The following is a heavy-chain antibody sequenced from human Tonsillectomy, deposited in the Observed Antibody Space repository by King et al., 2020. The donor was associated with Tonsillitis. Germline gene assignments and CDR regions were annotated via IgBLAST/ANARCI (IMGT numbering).Heavy chain of an antibody. J-gene: IGHJ4*02. CDR1: GGSFSGYY. V-gene: IGHV4-34*01. D-gene: IGHD2-15*01. CDR3: ARGAVYCSGGSCYNY. Sequence: VQLQQWGAGLLKPSETLSLTCAVSGGSFSGYYWSWIRQPPGKGLEWIGEINHSGSTNYNPSLKSRVTISVDTSKNQFSLKLSSVTAADTAVYYCARGAVYCSGGSCYNYWGQGTLVTVSS. CDR2: INHSGST.